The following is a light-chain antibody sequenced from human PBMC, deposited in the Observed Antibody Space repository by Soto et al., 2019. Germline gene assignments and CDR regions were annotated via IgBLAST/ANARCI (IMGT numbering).Light chain of an antibody. J-gene: IGLJ3*02. V-gene: IGLV2-23*02. Sequence: QSALTQPASVSGSPGQSITISCTGTSSDVGSYNLVSWYQQHPGKAPKLVIYEVTKRPSGISNRFSGSKSGNTASLTISGLQAEDEADDHCCSYAGSSTSVFGRGTKLTVL. CDR1: SSDVGSYNL. CDR3: CSYAGSSTSV. CDR2: EVT.